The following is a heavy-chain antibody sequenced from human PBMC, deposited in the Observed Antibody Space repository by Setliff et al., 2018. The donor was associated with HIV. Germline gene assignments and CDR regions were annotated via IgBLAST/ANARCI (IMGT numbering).Heavy chain of an antibody. CDR1: GGPFSSYS. D-gene: IGHD4-17*01. Sequence: ASVKVSCKASGGPFSSYSITWVRQAPGQGLEWMGWISTYNGNTKCAQKLQGRVTMTTDTSTSTAYMELRSLRSDDTAVYYCARLGKNDYGDYFDYWGQGTLVTVSS. CDR3: ARLGKNDYGDYFDY. CDR2: ISTYNGNT. J-gene: IGHJ4*02. V-gene: IGHV1-18*01.